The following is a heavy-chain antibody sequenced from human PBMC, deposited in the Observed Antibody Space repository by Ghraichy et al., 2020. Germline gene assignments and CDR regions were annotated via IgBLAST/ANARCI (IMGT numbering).Heavy chain of an antibody. D-gene: IGHD6-19*01. V-gene: IGHV3-7*01. CDR1: GFTFSSYW. Sequence: GESLNISCAASGFTFSSYWMSWVRQAPGKGLEWVANIKQDGSEKYYVDSVKGRFTISRDNAKNSLYLQMNSLRAEDTAVYYCATQLSSGWYAFDIWGQGTMVTVSS. J-gene: IGHJ3*02. CDR2: IKQDGSEK. CDR3: ATQLSSGWYAFDI.